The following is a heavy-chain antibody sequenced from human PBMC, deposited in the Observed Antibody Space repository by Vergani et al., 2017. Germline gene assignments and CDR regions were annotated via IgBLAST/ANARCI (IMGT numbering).Heavy chain of an antibody. Sequence: EVQLVESGGGLVQPGGSLRLSCAASGFIFSSYWMSWVRQAPGKGLEWVANIKQDGSEKYYVDSVKGRFTISRDNAKNSLYLQMNSLRAEDTAVYYCARGESSGWYWRGDDYWSQGTLVTVSS. CDR3: ARGESSGWYWRGDDY. CDR2: IKQDGSEK. D-gene: IGHD6-19*01. V-gene: IGHV3-7*04. J-gene: IGHJ4*02. CDR1: GFIFSSYW.